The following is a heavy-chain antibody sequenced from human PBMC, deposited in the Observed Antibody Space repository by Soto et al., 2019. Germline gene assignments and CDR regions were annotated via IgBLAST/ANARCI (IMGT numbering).Heavy chain of an antibody. CDR3: ARGQGCFHWSLGY. Sequence: QVQLQQEGAGLLKPSETLSLTCAVYGGTFSGYHWNWIRQPPGKGLEWIGEINPSGSTNYNPSLTSGVNLSLVTSRNQFSLKVRFVTAADWAVYYCARGQGCFHWSLGYWGQGPLVTVSS. V-gene: IGHV4-34*02. D-gene: IGHD3-9*01. CDR2: INPSGST. CDR1: GGTFSGYH. J-gene: IGHJ4*02.